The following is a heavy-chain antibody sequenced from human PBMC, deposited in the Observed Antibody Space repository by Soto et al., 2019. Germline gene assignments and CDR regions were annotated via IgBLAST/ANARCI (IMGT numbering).Heavy chain of an antibody. J-gene: IGHJ3*02. CDR3: ASLTGANYVWGYPAFDI. V-gene: IGHV4-39*01. Sequence: QLQLQESGPGLVKPSETLSLTCTVSGGSISSSSYYWGWIRQPPGKGLEWIGSIYYSGSTYYNPSLKSRVTISVDTSKNQFSLKLSSVTAADTAVYYCASLTGANYVWGYPAFDIWGQGTMVTVSS. D-gene: IGHD3-16*01. CDR1: GGSISSSSYY. CDR2: IYYSGST.